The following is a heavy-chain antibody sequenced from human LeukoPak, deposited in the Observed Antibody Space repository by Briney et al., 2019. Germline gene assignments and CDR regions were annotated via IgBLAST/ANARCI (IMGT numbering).Heavy chain of an antibody. CDR3: ARGGGYYDSSGYYNMDY. V-gene: IGHV1-8*01. J-gene: IGHJ4*02. CDR1: GYTFTSYD. D-gene: IGHD3-22*01. CDR2: MNPNSGNT. Sequence: ASVKVSCKASGYTFTSYDINWVRQATGQGLEWMGWMNPNSGNTGYAQKFQGRVTMTRNTSISTAYMELSSLRSEDTAVYYCARGGGYYDSSGYYNMDYWGQGTLVTVSS.